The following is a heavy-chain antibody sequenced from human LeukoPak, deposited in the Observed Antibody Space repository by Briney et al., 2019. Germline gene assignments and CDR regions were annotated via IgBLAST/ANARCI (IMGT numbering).Heavy chain of an antibody. Sequence: GGSLRLSCAASGFTFKNHGMHWVRQAPGKGLEWVAVIWYDGSNKYYADSVKGRFTISRDNSKNTLYLQMNSLRAEDTAVYYCAKDYSGSYYNFDYWGQGTLVTVSS. CDR3: AKDYSGSYYNFDY. CDR1: GFTFKNHG. CDR2: IWYDGSNK. J-gene: IGHJ4*02. V-gene: IGHV3-33*06. D-gene: IGHD1-26*01.